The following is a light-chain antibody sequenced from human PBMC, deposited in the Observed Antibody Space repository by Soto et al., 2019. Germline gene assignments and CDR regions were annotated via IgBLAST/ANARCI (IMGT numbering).Light chain of an antibody. J-gene: IGLJ2*01. CDR2: EVN. Sequence: QSALTQPPSASGSPGQSVTISCTGTSRDVGGFQYVSWYQQKSGKDPKLIIYEVNERPSEVPDRSAGSKSDNTASLTVSGLRAEDESDYYCSAYAGRNNVLFGGGTKPTVL. CDR1: SRDVGGFQY. CDR3: SAYAGRNNVL. V-gene: IGLV2-8*01.